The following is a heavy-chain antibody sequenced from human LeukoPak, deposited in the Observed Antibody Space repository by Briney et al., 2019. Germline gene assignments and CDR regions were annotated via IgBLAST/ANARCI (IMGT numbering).Heavy chain of an antibody. D-gene: IGHD3-3*01. Sequence: GGSLRLSCAASGFTFSSYAMSWVRQAPGKGLEWVAHIKQDGGQEYYVDSVKGRFTISRDSAKNSLYLQMNSLRAEDTAVYYCARGVPYDSWSGPHYSDYWGQGTLVTVSS. CDR1: GFTFSSYA. V-gene: IGHV3-7*01. CDR2: IKQDGGQE. CDR3: ARGVPYDSWSGPHYSDY. J-gene: IGHJ4*02.